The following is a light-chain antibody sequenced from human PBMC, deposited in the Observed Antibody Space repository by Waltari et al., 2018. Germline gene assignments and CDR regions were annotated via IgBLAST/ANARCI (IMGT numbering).Light chain of an antibody. J-gene: IGLJ3*02. CDR1: SGHSSKV. CDR2: VNSDGSH. V-gene: IGLV4-69*01. CDR3: QTGGHGTWV. Sequence: QLVVTQSPSASASLGASVKLTCTLSSGHSSKVIAWLQQKPEKGPRYLMKVNSDGSHSRGDEIPDRFSGSSSGAERYLTISSLQAEDEADYYCQTGGHGTWVFGGGTKLTVL.